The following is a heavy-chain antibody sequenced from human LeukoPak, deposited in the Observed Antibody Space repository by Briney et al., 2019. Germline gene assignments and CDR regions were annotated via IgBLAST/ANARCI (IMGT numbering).Heavy chain of an antibody. CDR1: GGTFSSYA. V-gene: IGHV1-69*01. J-gene: IGHJ4*02. Sequence: ASVKVSCKASGGTFSSYAISWGRRAPGQGLEWMGGIIPIFGTANYAQKFQGRVTITADESTSTAYMELSSLRSEDTAVYYCARFTTRPEWGQGTLVTVSS. CDR2: IIPIFGTA. CDR3: ARFTTRPE. D-gene: IGHD1-1*01.